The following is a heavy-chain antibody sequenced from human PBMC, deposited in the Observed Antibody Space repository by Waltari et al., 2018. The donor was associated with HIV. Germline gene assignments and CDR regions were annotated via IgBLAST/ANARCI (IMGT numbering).Heavy chain of an antibody. D-gene: IGHD3-9*01. V-gene: IGHV3-43D*04. CDR3: AKASRSTFDGYGMDV. CDR2: ISWNGGNA. CDR1: GFTFAVYA. Sequence: EVQLVASGGVVVQPGGSLRLPCAASGFTFAVYAMHWVRQAPGKGLEWVSLISWNGGNALYADAGKGRFTISRDNSKNSLYLQMNSLRAEDTALYYCAKASRSTFDGYGMDVWGQGTTVTVSS. J-gene: IGHJ6*02.